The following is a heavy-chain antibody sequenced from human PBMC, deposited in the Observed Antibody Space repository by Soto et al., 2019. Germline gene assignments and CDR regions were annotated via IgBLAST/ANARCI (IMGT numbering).Heavy chain of an antibody. CDR2: ISGSGGST. J-gene: IGHJ4*02. CDR3: AKDSGQAYDFWSGYYPAYFDY. Sequence: EVQLLESGGGLVQPGGSLRLSCAASGFTFSSYAMSWVRQAPGKGLEWVSAISGSGGSTYYADSVKGRFTISRDNSKNTLYLKMNSLRAEDTAVYYCAKDSGQAYDFWSGYYPAYFDYWGQGTLVTVSS. CDR1: GFTFSSYA. V-gene: IGHV3-23*01. D-gene: IGHD3-3*01.